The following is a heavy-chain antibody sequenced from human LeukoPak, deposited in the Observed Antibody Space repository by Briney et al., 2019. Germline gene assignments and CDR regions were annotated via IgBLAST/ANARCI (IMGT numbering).Heavy chain of an antibody. D-gene: IGHD2-21*02. Sequence: QTLSLTCAISGDSVSSNSAAWNWIRQSPSRGLEWLGRTYYRSKWYNDYAVSVKSRITINPDTSKNQFSLQLNSATPEDTAVYYCARDEEGYCGGDCYPDAFDIWGQGTMVTVSS. V-gene: IGHV6-1*01. J-gene: IGHJ3*02. CDR2: TYYRSKWYN. CDR1: GDSVSSNSAA. CDR3: ARDEEGYCGGDCYPDAFDI.